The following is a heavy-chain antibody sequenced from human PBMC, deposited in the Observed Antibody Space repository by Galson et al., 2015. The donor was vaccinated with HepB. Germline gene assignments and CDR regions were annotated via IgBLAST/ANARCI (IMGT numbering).Heavy chain of an antibody. CDR1: GFTFSEFG. V-gene: IGHV3-30*13. J-gene: IGHJ3*01. Sequence: SLRLSCAASGFTFSEFGLHWVRQAPGKGLEWLAATSYDGSENYYANSVKGRFTISRDNAENRLFLQMNGLRPEDTALYYCARSHSLGWHMRDVCDVWGQGTVVTVSS. D-gene: IGHD6-19*01. CDR2: TSYDGSEN. CDR3: ARSHSLGWHMRDVCDV.